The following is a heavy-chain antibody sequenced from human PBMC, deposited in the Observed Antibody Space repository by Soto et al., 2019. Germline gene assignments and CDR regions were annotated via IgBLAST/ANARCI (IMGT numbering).Heavy chain of an antibody. V-gene: IGHV6-1*01. CDR2: TYYRSKWYN. D-gene: IGHD5-18*01. Sequence: QSQTLSLPCAISGDSVSSNSAAWNWIRQSPSRGLEWLGRTYYRSKWYNDYAVSVKSRITINPDTSKNQFSLQLNSVTPEDTAVYYCARTPRGYSYGSSNYYYYYGMDVWGQGTTVTVSS. J-gene: IGHJ6*02. CDR3: ARTPRGYSYGSSNYYYYYGMDV. CDR1: GDSVSSNSAA.